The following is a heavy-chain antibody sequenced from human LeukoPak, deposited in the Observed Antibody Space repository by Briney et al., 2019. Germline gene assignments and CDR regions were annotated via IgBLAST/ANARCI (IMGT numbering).Heavy chain of an antibody. CDR2: INPDSGDT. CDR3: ARASSSWSHYWFDP. V-gene: IGHV1-2*02. D-gene: IGHD6-13*01. J-gene: IGHJ5*02. Sequence: ASVKVSCKASGYTFPDHSMHWVRQAPGQGLEWMGWINPDSGDTNYAQKFQGRVTMTRDTSISTGYMELTRLTSDDTALYYCARASSSWSHYWFDPWGQGTLVTVSA. CDR1: GYTFPDHS.